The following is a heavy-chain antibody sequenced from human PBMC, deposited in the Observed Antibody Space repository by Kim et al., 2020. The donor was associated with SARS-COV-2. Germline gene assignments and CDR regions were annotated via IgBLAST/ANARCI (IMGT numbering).Heavy chain of an antibody. CDR3: ARAKSGITMVRGVISRY. J-gene: IGHJ2*01. Sequence: GGSLRLSCAASGFTFSSYAMHWVRQAPGKGLEWVAVISYDGSNKYYADSVKGRFTISRDNSKNTLYLQMNSLRAEDTAVYYCARAKSGITMVRGVISRY. CDR1: GFTFSSYA. D-gene: IGHD3-10*01. V-gene: IGHV3-30-3*01. CDR2: ISYDGSNK.